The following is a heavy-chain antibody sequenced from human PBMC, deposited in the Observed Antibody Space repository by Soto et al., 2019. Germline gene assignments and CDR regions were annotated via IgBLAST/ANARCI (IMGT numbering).Heavy chain of an antibody. D-gene: IGHD2-2*01. CDR3: ARDYIVVVPAAMENWFDP. V-gene: IGHV3-21*01. J-gene: IGHJ5*02. CDR2: SSSSSYI. Sequence: SSSSSYIYYADSVKGRFTISRDNAKNSLYLQMNSLRAEDTAVYYCARDYIVVVPAAMENWFDPWGQGTLVTVSS.